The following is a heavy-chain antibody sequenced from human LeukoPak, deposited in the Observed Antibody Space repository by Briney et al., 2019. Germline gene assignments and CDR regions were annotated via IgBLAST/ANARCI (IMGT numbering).Heavy chain of an antibody. CDR1: GGSISSYY. CDR3: ARASLGGSTSSDYYYGMDV. Sequence: SETLSLTCTVSGGSISSYYWSWIRQPPGKGLEWIGYIYYSGSTNYNPSLKSRVTISVDTSKNQFSLKLSSVTAADTAVYYCARASLGGSTSSDYYYGMDVWGQGTTVTVSS. V-gene: IGHV4-59*01. J-gene: IGHJ6*02. D-gene: IGHD2-2*01. CDR2: IYYSGST.